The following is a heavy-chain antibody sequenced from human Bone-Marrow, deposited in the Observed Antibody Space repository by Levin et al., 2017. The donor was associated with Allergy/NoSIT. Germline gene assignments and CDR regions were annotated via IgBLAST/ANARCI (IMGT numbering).Heavy chain of an antibody. CDR1: GFIFNSYA. Sequence: GGSLRLSCTASGFIFNSYAMSWVRQAPGRGLEWVSGISGSRSDTYYADSVKGRFTISRDNSKNTLYLQMSSLRVEDTVVYYCARDRWVYGSGRQFFGSWGQGTQVTVSS. V-gene: IGHV3-23*01. CDR3: ARDRWVYGSGRQFFGS. CDR2: ISGSRSDT. J-gene: IGHJ4*02. D-gene: IGHD3-10*01.